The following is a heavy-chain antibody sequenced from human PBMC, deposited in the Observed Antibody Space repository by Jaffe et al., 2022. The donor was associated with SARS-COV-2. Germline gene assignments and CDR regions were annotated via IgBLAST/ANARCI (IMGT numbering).Heavy chain of an antibody. D-gene: IGHD5-18*01. CDR2: ISGSGGST. Sequence: EVQLVESGGGLVQPGGSLRLSCAASGFTFSSYAMSWVRQAPGKGLEWVSAISGSGGSTYYADSVKGRFTISRDNSKNTLYLQMNSLRAEDTAVYYCAKRDTAMGYYYYYYMDVWGKGTTVTVSS. CDR3: AKRDTAMGYYYYYYMDV. J-gene: IGHJ6*03. V-gene: IGHV3-23*04. CDR1: GFTFSSYA.